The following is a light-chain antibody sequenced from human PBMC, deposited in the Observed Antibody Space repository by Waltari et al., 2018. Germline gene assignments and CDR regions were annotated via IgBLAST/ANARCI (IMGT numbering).Light chain of an antibody. V-gene: IGKV3-20*01. Sequence: EIALRQSPDTLSLSPGQRATLSCRASQPVSRTFLVWYQLKPGQAPRLLIYGDSTRATGIPDRFSGSGSGTDFTLTINRLEPEDSALYYCQEHGHPPYTFGQGTKLEIK. J-gene: IGKJ2*01. CDR1: QPVSRTF. CDR2: GDS. CDR3: QEHGHPPYT.